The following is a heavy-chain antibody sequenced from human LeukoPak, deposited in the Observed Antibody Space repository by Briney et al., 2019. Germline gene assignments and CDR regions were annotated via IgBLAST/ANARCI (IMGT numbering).Heavy chain of an antibody. CDR2: IYYSGST. D-gene: IGHD3-22*01. Sequence: SETLSLTCTVSGGSISSGGYYWSWIRQHPGKGLEWIGYIYYSGSTYYNPSLKSRVTISVDTSKSQLSLKPNSVTAADTAVYYCARDRNYYDSSGYYFANWGQGTLVTVSS. CDR1: GGSISSGGYY. V-gene: IGHV4-61*08. CDR3: ARDRNYYDSSGYYFAN. J-gene: IGHJ4*02.